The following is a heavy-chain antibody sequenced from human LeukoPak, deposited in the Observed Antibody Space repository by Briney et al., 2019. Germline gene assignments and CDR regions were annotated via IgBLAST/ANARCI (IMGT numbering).Heavy chain of an antibody. CDR3: ARDSNGDYGYYFDY. Sequence: SVKVSCKASGGTFSSCAISWVRQAPGQGLEWMGRIIPIFGIANYAQKFQGRVTITADKSTSTAYMELSSLRSEDTAVYYCARDSNGDYGYYFDYWGQGTLVTVSS. D-gene: IGHD4-17*01. J-gene: IGHJ4*02. CDR2: IIPIFGIA. V-gene: IGHV1-69*04. CDR1: GGTFSSCA.